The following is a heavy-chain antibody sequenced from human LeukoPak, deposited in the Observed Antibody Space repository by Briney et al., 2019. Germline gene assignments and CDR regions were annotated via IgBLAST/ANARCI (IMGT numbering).Heavy chain of an antibody. Sequence: GGSLRLSCAASGFTFSSCYMSWVRQAPGKGLEWVANIKQDGSEKYYVDSVKGRFTISRDNAKNSLSLQMNSLRAEDSAVYYCAPLGYCSSVSCSRAWFDYWGQGTLVTVSS. CDR1: GFTFSSCY. V-gene: IGHV3-7*01. CDR3: APLGYCSSVSCSRAWFDY. CDR2: IKQDGSEK. J-gene: IGHJ5*01. D-gene: IGHD2-2*01.